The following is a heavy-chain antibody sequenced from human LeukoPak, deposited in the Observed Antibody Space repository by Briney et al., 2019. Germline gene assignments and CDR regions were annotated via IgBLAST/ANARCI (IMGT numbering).Heavy chain of an antibody. CDR3: AKDPSWRLIAVPY. J-gene: IGHJ4*02. Sequence: GGSLRLSCAASGLTFSSYAMSWVRQAPGKGLEWVSAISGSGGSTYYADSVEGRFTISRDNSKNTLYLQMNSLRAEDTAVYYCAKDPSWRLIAVPYWGQGTLVTVSS. CDR1: GLTFSSYA. V-gene: IGHV3-23*01. CDR2: ISGSGGST. D-gene: IGHD6-19*01.